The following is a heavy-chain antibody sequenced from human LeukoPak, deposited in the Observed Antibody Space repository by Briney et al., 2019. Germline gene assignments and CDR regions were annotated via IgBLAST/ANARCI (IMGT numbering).Heavy chain of an antibody. CDR2: IYYSGST. Sequence: PSETLSLTCTVSGGSISSYYWSWIRQPPGKGLEWIGYIYYSGSTNYNPSLKSRVTISVDTSKNQFSLKLSSVTAADTAVYYCARENSYCSSTSCYYYYMDVWGKGTTVTVSS. CDR3: ARENSYCSSTSCYYYYMDV. J-gene: IGHJ6*03. D-gene: IGHD2-2*01. V-gene: IGHV4-59*01. CDR1: GGSISSYY.